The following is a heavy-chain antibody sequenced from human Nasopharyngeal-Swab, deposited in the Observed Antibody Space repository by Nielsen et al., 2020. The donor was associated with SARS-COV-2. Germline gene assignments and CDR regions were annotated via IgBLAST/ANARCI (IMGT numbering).Heavy chain of an antibody. CDR1: GFTFSSYG. D-gene: IGHD6-13*01. CDR2: ISYDGSNK. CDR3: AKDSYSSTYYGMDV. V-gene: IGHV3-30*18. J-gene: IGHJ6*02. Sequence: GGSLRLSCAASGFTFSSYGMHWVRQAPGKGLEWVAVISYDGSNKYYADSVKGRFTISRDNSKNTLYLQMNSLRAEDTAVYYCAKDSYSSTYYGMDVWGQGTTVTVS.